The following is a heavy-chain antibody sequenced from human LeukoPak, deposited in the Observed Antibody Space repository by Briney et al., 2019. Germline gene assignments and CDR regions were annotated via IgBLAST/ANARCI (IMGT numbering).Heavy chain of an antibody. J-gene: IGHJ4*02. CDR1: GELFNGYY. CDR2: INHSGST. V-gene: IGHV4-34*01. CDR3: ASRYFCSSTSCYTFDY. D-gene: IGHD2-2*02. Sequence: PSETLSLTCAVYGELFNGYYWYWIRQSPGKGLEWIGEINHSGSTNYNPSLKSRVTISVDTSKNQFSLKLNSVTAADTAVYYCASRYFCSSTSCYTFDYWGQGTLVTVSS.